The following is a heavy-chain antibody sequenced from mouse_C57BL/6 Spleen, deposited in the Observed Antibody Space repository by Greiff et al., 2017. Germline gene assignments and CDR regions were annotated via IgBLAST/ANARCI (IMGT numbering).Heavy chain of an antibody. Sequence: QVQLQQSGAELVKPGASVKISCKASGYAFSSYWMNWVKQRPGTGLEWIGQIYPGDGDTNYNGKFKGKATLTADKSSSTAYMQLSSLTSEDSAVYFCAREDTTVVADYWGQGTTLTVSS. CDR3: AREDTTVVADY. J-gene: IGHJ2*01. CDR2: IYPGDGDT. CDR1: GYAFSSYW. D-gene: IGHD1-1*01. V-gene: IGHV1-80*01.